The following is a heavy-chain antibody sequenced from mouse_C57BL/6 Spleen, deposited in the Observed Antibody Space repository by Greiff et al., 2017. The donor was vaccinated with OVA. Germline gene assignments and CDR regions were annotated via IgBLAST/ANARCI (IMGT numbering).Heavy chain of an antibody. Sequence: QVQLQQPGAELVKPGASVKLSCKASGYTFTSYWMQWVKQRPGQGLEWIGEIDPSDSYTNYNQKFKGKATLTVDTSSGTAYMQLSSLTSEDSAVYYCARSIGRMDYWGQGTSVTVSS. CDR3: ARSIGRMDY. J-gene: IGHJ4*01. D-gene: IGHD2-14*01. CDR2: IDPSDSYT. CDR1: GYTFTSYW. V-gene: IGHV1-50*01.